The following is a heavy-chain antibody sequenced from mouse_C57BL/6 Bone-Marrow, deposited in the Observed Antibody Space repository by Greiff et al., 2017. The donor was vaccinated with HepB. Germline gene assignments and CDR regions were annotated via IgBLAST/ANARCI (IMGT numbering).Heavy chain of an antibody. J-gene: IGHJ2*01. CDR1: GFTFSSYG. Sequence: DVKLVESGGDLVKPGGSLKLSCAASGFTFSSYGMSWVRQTPDKRLEWVATISSGGSYTYYPDSVKGRFTISRDNAKNTLYLQMSSLKSEDTAMYYCARRDGNDYWGQGTTLTVSS. CDR3: ARRDGNDY. V-gene: IGHV5-6*02. CDR2: ISSGGSYT. D-gene: IGHD2-1*01.